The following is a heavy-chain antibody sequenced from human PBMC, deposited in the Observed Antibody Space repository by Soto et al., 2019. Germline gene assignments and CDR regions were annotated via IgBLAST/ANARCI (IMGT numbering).Heavy chain of an antibody. J-gene: IGHJ4*02. V-gene: IGHV4-30-4*01. CDR2: IYYSGST. CDR1: GGSISSGDYY. CDR3: ARVPYYYGSGSYLYYFDY. D-gene: IGHD3-10*01. Sequence: SETLSLTCTVSGGSISSGDYYWSWIRQPPGKSQEWIGYIYYSGSTYYNPSLKSRVTISVDTSKNQFSLKLSSVTAADTAVYYCARVPYYYGSGSYLYYFDYWGQGTLVTVSS.